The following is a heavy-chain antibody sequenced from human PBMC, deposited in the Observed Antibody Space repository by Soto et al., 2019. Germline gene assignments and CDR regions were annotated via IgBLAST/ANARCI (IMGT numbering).Heavy chain of an antibody. J-gene: IGHJ6*03. CDR3: ARGATYYDFWSGRDYYYYYMDV. V-gene: IGHV3-53*04. D-gene: IGHD3-3*01. Sequence: GGSLRLSCAASGFTVSSNYMSWVRQAPGKGLEWVSVIYSGGSTYYADSVKGRFTISRHNSKNTLYLQMNSLRAKDTAVYYCARGATYYDFWSGRDYYYYYMDVWAKGPRSPSP. CDR2: IYSGGST. CDR1: GFTVSSNY.